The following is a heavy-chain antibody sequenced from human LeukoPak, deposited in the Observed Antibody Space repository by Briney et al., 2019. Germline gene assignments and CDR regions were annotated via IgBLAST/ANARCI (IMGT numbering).Heavy chain of an antibody. CDR1: GYTFTGCY. CDR2: INPNSGGT. CDR3: ARGPLGHAVPLDY. V-gene: IGHV1-2*02. D-gene: IGHD2-8*01. J-gene: IGHJ4*02. Sequence: ASVKVSCKASGYTFTGCYMHWVRQAPGQGLEWMGWINPNSGGTNYAQKFQGRVTMTRDTSISTAYMELSRLRSDDTAVYYCARGPLGHAVPLDYWGQGTLVTVSS.